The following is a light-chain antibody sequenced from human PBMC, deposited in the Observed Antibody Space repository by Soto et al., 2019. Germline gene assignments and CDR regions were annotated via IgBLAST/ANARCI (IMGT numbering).Light chain of an antibody. CDR1: QSLRSS. Sequence: DIQITQSPSSLSASVGDRVTITCRARQSLRSSLNWYQQKPGKAPKLLIYAPSSLKSGAPSTFSVSRSVTDFNLTIRSLQPEYFAPAYDEPSYSTPPWTFGQGTKVYI. J-gene: IGKJ1*01. CDR2: APS. V-gene: IGKV1-39*01. CDR3: EPSYSTPPWT.